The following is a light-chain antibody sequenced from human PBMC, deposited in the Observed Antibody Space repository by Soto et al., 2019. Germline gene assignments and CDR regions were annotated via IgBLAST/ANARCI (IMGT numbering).Light chain of an antibody. Sequence: EIVLTQSPGTLSLSPGERATLSCRASQSVSSTYFAWYQQRFGQAPRLLIYGASSRAAGIPDRFSGSGSGTDFTLTISRLEPEDFAVYYCQQHGSSSLTFGQGTKVEIK. CDR3: QQHGSSSLT. J-gene: IGKJ1*01. V-gene: IGKV3-20*01. CDR1: QSVSSTY. CDR2: GAS.